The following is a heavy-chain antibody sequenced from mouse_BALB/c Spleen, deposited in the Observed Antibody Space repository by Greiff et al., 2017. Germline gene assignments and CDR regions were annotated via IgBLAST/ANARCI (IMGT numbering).Heavy chain of an antibody. CDR1: GFNIKDYY. Sequence: EVQLQQSVAELVRSGASVKLSCTASGFNIKDYYMHWVKQRPEQGLEWIGWIDPENGDTEYAPKFQGKATMTADTSSNTAYLQLSSLTSEDTAVYYCNAPYGNYDYWGQGTTLTVSS. CDR3: NAPYGNYDY. J-gene: IGHJ2*01. D-gene: IGHD2-10*02. V-gene: IGHV14-4*02. CDR2: IDPENGDT.